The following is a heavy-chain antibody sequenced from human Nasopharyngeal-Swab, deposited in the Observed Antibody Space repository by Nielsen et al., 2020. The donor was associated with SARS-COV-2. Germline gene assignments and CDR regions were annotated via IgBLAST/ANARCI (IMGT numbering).Heavy chain of an antibody. Sequence: SVKVSCKASGGTFSSYAISWVRQAPGQGLEWMGGIIPIFGTANYAQKFQGRVTITADKSTSTAYMELSSLRSEDTAVYYCAREESIRGYSGYDPYYMDVWGEGTTVTVSS. CDR1: GGTFSSYA. V-gene: IGHV1-69*06. CDR3: AREESIRGYSGYDPYYMDV. CDR2: IIPIFGTA. J-gene: IGHJ6*03. D-gene: IGHD5-12*01.